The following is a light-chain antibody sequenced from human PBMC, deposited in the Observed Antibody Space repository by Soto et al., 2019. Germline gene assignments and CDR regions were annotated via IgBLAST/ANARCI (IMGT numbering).Light chain of an antibody. CDR3: QQYGFSLRT. J-gene: IGKJ1*01. Sequence: EIVLTQSPGTLSLSPGERATLSCRASQSVRGNYLAWYQQKPGQAPGLLISGASSRASGIPDRFSGSGSGTDFTLTISRLEPEDFAVYYCQQYGFSLRTFGQGSKVEI. CDR2: GAS. V-gene: IGKV3-20*01. CDR1: QSVRGNY.